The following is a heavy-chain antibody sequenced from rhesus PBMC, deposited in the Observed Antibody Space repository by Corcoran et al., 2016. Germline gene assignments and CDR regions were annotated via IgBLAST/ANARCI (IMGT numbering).Heavy chain of an antibody. CDR3: ARATYTYGHLDY. J-gene: IGHJ4*01. Sequence: QVQLQESGPAVVTPSETLSIACAVSVGPLSGSNWWTGFRQPPGKGLEWIGYIYGSITSTNYSPSFKSRVTISKDTSKNQFSLRLSSVTAADTAVYYCARATYTYGHLDYWGQGVLVTVSS. D-gene: IGHD5-36*01. V-gene: IGHV4S10*01. CDR2: IYGSITST. CDR1: VGPLSGSNW.